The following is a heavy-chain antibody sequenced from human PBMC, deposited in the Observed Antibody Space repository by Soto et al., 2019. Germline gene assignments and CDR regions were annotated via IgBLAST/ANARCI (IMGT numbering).Heavy chain of an antibody. D-gene: IGHD2-21*02. J-gene: IGHJ6*02. Sequence: QITLKESGPPLVKPTQTLTLTCTFSGFSLSTIGVGVGWIRQPPGKALEWLALSYWDDDKRYSPSLKSRLTATKDTSKNQVVLTMTNMDPVDTATYYCVQSRCGGDCLQSYSSHSYYGLDVWGQGTTVTVSS. V-gene: IGHV2-5*02. CDR2: SYWDDDK. CDR3: VQSRCGGDCLQSYSSHSYYGLDV. CDR1: GFSLSTIGVG.